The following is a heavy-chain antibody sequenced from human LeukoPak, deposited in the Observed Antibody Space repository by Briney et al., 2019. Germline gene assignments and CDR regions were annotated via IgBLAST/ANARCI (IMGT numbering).Heavy chain of an antibody. CDR3: AKDLRFPYYYDSSGYDEGAFDI. Sequence: GGSLRLSCAASGFTFDDYAMHWVRQAPGKGRAGVSGISWNSGSIGYADSVKGRFTISRDNATNSLYLQMNSLRAEDTAVYYGAKDLRFPYYYDSSGYDEGAFDIWGQGTMVTVSS. CDR2: ISWNSGSI. D-gene: IGHD3-22*01. CDR1: GFTFDDYA. V-gene: IGHV3-9*01. J-gene: IGHJ3*02.